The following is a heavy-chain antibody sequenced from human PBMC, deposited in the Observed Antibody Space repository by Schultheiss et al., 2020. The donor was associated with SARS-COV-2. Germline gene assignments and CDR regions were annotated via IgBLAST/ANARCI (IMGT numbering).Heavy chain of an antibody. J-gene: IGHJ6*02. CDR1: GGSISSGDYY. Sequence: SETLSLTCTVSGGSISSGDYYWSWIRQHPGKGLEWIGYIYYSGSTNYNPSLKSRVTISVDRSKNQFSLKLSSVTAADTAVYYCARVDSGPNYYYYGMDVWGQGTTVTVSS. CDR3: ARVDSGPNYYYYGMDV. D-gene: IGHD6-19*01. V-gene: IGHV4-61*08. CDR2: IYYSGST.